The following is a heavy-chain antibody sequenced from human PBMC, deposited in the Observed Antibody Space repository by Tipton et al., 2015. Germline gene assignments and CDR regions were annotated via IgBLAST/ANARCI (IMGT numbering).Heavy chain of an antibody. V-gene: IGHV4-59*01. CDR3: ARARGRHGGLFDS. D-gene: IGHD4-23*01. CDR1: GGSMSDYY. CDR2: IRNSKYT. Sequence: TLSLTCTVSGGSMSDYYWNWIRQSPGKGLEWIGYIRNSKYTFYNPSLESRVTISVHTSKTQFSLKMSSVTASDTAVYYCARARGRHGGLFDSWGQGILVTVSS. J-gene: IGHJ4*02.